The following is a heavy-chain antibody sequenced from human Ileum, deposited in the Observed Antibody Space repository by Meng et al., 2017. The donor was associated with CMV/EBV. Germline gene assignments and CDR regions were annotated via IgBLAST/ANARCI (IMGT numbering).Heavy chain of an antibody. J-gene: IGHJ4*02. CDR1: GNTFTGYY. Sequence: KVSCKASGNTFTGYYMHWVRQAPGQGLEWMGRINPDTGGTNYAQKFQGRVTMTRDTSISTAYMELSRLTSDDTAVYFCMTVTGNYPYWGQGALVTVSS. D-gene: IGHD1-7*01. CDR2: INPDTGGT. CDR3: MTVTGNYPY. V-gene: IGHV1-2*06.